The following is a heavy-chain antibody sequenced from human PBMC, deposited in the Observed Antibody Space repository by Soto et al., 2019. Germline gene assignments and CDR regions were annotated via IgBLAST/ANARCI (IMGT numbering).Heavy chain of an antibody. D-gene: IGHD6-13*01. CDR3: ARGPEGGSWYKEGSAFDI. Sequence: GGSLRLSCAASGFTFSSYAMHWVRQAPGKGLEYVSAISSNGGSTYYANSVKGRFTISRDNSKNTLYLQMGSLRAEDMAVYYCARGPEGGSWYKEGSAFDIWGQGTMVTVSS. CDR1: GFTFSSYA. J-gene: IGHJ3*02. V-gene: IGHV3-64*01. CDR2: ISSNGGST.